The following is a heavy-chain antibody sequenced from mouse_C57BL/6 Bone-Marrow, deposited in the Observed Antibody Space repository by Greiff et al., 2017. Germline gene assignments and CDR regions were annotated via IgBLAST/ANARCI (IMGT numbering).Heavy chain of an antibody. CDR3: ARDADYGNSRDWYFDV. J-gene: IGHJ1*03. Sequence: DVKLVESGGGLVQSGRSLRLSCATSGFTFSDFYMEWVRQAPGKGLEWIAASGNKANDYTTEYSASVKGRFIVSRDTSQSILYLQMNALRAEDTAIYYCARDADYGNSRDWYFDVWGTGTTVTVSS. CDR1: GFTFSDFY. D-gene: IGHD2-1*01. CDR2: SGNKANDYTT. V-gene: IGHV7-1*01.